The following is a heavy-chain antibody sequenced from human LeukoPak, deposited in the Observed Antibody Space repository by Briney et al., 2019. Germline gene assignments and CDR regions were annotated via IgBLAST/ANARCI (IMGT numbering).Heavy chain of an antibody. D-gene: IGHD3-22*01. Sequence: ASVKVSCKTSGYTFTTYYMHWVRQAPGQGLEWMGIINPSGGSTSYAQEFQGRVTMTRDTSTSTVYMELSSLRSEDTAVYYCATISGYYPTSDYWGQGTLVTVSS. CDR3: ATISGYYPTSDY. CDR2: INPSGGST. CDR1: GYTFTTYY. V-gene: IGHV1-46*01. J-gene: IGHJ4*02.